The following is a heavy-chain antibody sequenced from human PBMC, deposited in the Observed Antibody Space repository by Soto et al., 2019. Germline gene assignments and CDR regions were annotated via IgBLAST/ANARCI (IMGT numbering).Heavy chain of an antibody. J-gene: IGHJ6*02. D-gene: IGHD6-13*01. V-gene: IGHV4-31*03. CDR2: IYYSGNS. Sequence: PSETLSLTCTVSGGSISRGDNFWTWIRQYPGKGLEWIGYIYYSGNSYYNPSLKSRVSMSIDSSKNQFSLKLTSVTAADTAVYYCARHGAAAGTSYFGMDVWGQGTAVTVSS. CDR3: ARHGAAAGTSYFGMDV. CDR1: GGSISRGDNF.